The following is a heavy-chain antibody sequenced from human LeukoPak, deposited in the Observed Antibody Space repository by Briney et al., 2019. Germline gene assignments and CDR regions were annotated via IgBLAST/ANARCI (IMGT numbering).Heavy chain of an antibody. CDR2: ISYDGSNK. CDR3: AREGRETAIPCYFDY. CDR1: GFTFSSYA. V-gene: IGHV3-30*01. Sequence: GGSLRLSCAASGFTFSSYAMPWVRQAPGKGLEWVAVISYDGSNKYYADSVKGRFTISRDNSKNTLYLQMNSLRAEDTAVYYCAREGRETAIPCYFDYWGQGTLVTVSS. J-gene: IGHJ4*02. D-gene: IGHD2-21*02.